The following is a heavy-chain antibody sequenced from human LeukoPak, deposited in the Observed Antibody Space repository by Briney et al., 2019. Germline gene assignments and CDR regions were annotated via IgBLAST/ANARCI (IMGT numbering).Heavy chain of an antibody. CDR3: ARASGDYYGSGSYWYIYNWFDP. CDR1: GYTFTSYY. CDR2: INPSGGST. J-gene: IGHJ5*02. V-gene: IGHV1-46*01. D-gene: IGHD3-10*01. Sequence: ASVKVSCKASGYTFTSYYMHWVRQAPGQGLEWMGIINPSGGSTSYAQKFQGRVTMTRDTSTSTVYMELSSLRSEDTAVYYCARASGDYYGSGSYWYIYNWFDPWGQGTLVTVSS.